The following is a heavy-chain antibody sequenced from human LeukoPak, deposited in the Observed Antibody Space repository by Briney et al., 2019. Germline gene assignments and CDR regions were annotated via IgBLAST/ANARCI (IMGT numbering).Heavy chain of an antibody. V-gene: IGHV4-38-2*01. CDR1: GYSISTGYF. Sequence: PSETLSLTCAVSGYSISTGYFWGWIRQSPGQGLEWIGIIFHTGSASYNPSLKSRATLSVDTSKNEFSLKLTSVSAADTAIYYCASPRGTYIDYWGQGTLVIVSS. CDR3: ASPRGTYIDY. D-gene: IGHD3-16*01. CDR2: IFHTGSA. J-gene: IGHJ4*02.